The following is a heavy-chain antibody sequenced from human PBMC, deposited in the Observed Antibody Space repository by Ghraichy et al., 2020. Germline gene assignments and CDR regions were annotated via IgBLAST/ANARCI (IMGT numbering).Heavy chain of an antibody. D-gene: IGHD5-18*01. V-gene: IGHV1-2*02. CDR2: INPNSGGP. CDR3: ARQYSYGLDY. CDR1: GYSFTGYF. Sequence: ASVKVSCKVSGYSFTGYFIHWVRQAPGQGLEWMGWINPNSGGPSYTQKYQGMVTMTRDTSISTVYMELTRLRSDDTAVYYCARQYSYGLDYWGQGTLVTVSS. J-gene: IGHJ4*02.